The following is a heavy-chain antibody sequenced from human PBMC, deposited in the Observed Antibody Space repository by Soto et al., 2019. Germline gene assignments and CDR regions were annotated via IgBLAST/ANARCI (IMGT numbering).Heavy chain of an antibody. D-gene: IGHD7-27*01. CDR3: ARENWEGRYFDL. CDR2: IGTAGDP. CDR1: GFTFSSYD. Sequence: GGSLRLSCAASGFTFSSYDMHWVRQATGKGLEWVSAIGTAGDPYYPGSVKGRFTISRENAKNSLYLQMNSLRAGDTAVYYCARENWEGRYFDLWGRGTLVTVSS. J-gene: IGHJ2*01. V-gene: IGHV3-13*05.